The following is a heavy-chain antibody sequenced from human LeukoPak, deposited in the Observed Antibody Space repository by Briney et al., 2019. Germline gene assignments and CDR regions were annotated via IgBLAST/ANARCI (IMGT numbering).Heavy chain of an antibody. CDR2: IRYDGSNK. V-gene: IGHV3-30*02. J-gene: IGHJ3*02. Sequence: GGSLRLSCAASGFTFSSYGMHWVRQAPGKGLEWVAFIRYDGSNKYYADSVKGRFTISRDNAKNSLYLQMNSLRAEDTALYYCARDQDTMMGNAFDIWGQGTMVTVSS. CDR1: GFTFSSYG. D-gene: IGHD3-22*01. CDR3: ARDQDTMMGNAFDI.